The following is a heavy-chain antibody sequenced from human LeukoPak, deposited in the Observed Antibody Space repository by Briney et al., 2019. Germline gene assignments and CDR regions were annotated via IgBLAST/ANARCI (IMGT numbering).Heavy chain of an antibody. V-gene: IGHV4-59*01. CDR1: GGSISSYY. CDR2: IHYSGST. CDR3: AREPAIMITFGGVIVNFDYYGMDV. J-gene: IGHJ6*02. Sequence: SETLSLTCTVSGGSISSYYWSWIRQPPGKGLEWIGYIHYSGSTNYNPSLKSRVTISVDTSKNQFSLKLSSVTAADTAVYYCAREPAIMITFGGVIVNFDYYGMDVWGQGTTVTVSS. D-gene: IGHD3-16*02.